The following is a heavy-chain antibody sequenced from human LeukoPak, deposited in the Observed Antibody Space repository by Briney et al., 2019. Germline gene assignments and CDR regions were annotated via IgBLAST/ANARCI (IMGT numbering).Heavy chain of an antibody. Sequence: SETLSLTCAVYGGSFSGYYWSWIRQPPGKGLEWIGEINHSGSTNYNPSLKSRVTISVDTSKNQFSLKLSSVTAADTAVYYCARDPDSGRPSYYYYGMDVWGQGTTVTVSS. J-gene: IGHJ6*02. D-gene: IGHD6-19*01. CDR3: ARDPDSGRPSYYYYGMDV. CDR2: INHSGST. V-gene: IGHV4-34*01. CDR1: GGSFSGYY.